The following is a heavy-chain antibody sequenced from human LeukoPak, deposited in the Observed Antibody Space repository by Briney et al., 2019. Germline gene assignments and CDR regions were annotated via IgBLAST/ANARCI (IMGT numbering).Heavy chain of an antibody. CDR2: IYHSGST. Sequence: SETLSLTCTVSGYSISSGYYWGWIRQPPGKGLEWIGSIYHSGSTYYNPSLKSRVTISVDTSKNQFSLKLSSVTAADTAVYYCAPVLRYFDLQFDPWGQGTLVTVSS. CDR3: APVLRYFDLQFDP. V-gene: IGHV4-38-2*02. D-gene: IGHD3-9*01. J-gene: IGHJ5*02. CDR1: GYSISSGYY.